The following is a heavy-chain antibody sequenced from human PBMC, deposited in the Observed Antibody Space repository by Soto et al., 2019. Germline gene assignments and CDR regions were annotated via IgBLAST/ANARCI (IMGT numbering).Heavy chain of an antibody. J-gene: IGHJ6*02. D-gene: IGHD3-9*01. V-gene: IGHV1-69*13. Sequence: GASVKVSCKASGGTFSSYAISWVRQAPGQGLEWMGGIIPIFGTANYAQKFQGRVTITADESTSTAYMELSSLRSEDTAVYYCARGFDLYHSYYGMDVWGQGTTVTVSS. CDR1: GGTFSSYA. CDR2: IIPIFGTA. CDR3: ARGFDLYHSYYGMDV.